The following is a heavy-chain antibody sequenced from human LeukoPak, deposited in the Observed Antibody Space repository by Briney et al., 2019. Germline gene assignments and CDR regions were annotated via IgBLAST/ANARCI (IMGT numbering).Heavy chain of an antibody. CDR3: AREVGSAARGR. J-gene: IGHJ4*02. CDR1: GFTFDSYW. V-gene: IGHV3-7*05. CDR2: IKEDGSEK. D-gene: IGHD2-2*01. Sequence: GVLRLSCATSGFTFDSYWMSWVRQAPGKGLEWVANIKEDGSEKYYVDSVKGRFTISRDNAKNSVYLQMNSLRAADTAVYYCAREVGSAARGRWGQGTLVTVSS.